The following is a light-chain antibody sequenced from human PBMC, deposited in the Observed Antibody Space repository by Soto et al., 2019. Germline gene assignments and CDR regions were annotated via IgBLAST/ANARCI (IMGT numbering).Light chain of an antibody. Sequence: DTVMTQSPLSLPVTPGEPASISCRSSQSLLHSNGFNYLDWYLQKPGQSPQLLIYLGSNRASGVPDRFSGSGSGTDFTLKFSRVEAEDVGVYFCMQALQTPHFGQGTKLEIK. J-gene: IGKJ2*01. CDR2: LGS. V-gene: IGKV2-28*01. CDR1: QSLLHSNGFNY. CDR3: MQALQTPH.